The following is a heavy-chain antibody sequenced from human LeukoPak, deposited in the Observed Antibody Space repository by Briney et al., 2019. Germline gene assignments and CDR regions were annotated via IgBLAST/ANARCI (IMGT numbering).Heavy chain of an antibody. CDR1: GGSISSNY. Sequence: SETLSLTCTVSGGSISSNYWNWIRQPPGKGLEWIGYIYYSGSTNYNPSLKSRVTISVDTSKNQFSLKLSSVTAADTAVYYCARYGDPTYYYYYYYMDVWGKGTTVTVSS. V-gene: IGHV4-59*01. J-gene: IGHJ6*03. CDR2: IYYSGST. CDR3: ARYGDPTYYYYYYYMDV. D-gene: IGHD4-17*01.